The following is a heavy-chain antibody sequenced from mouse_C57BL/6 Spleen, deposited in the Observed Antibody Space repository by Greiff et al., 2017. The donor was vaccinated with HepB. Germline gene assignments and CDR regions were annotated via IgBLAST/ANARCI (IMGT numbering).Heavy chain of an antibody. Sequence: EVQGVESVAELVRPGASVKLSCTASGFNIKNTYMHWVKQRPEQGLEWIGRIDPANGNTKYAPKFPGKATITADTSSNTAYLQLSSLTSEDTAIYYCARSHYGSSPFFDYWGQGTTLTVSS. J-gene: IGHJ2*01. CDR1: GFNIKNTY. V-gene: IGHV14-3*01. CDR3: ARSHYGSSPFFDY. CDR2: IDPANGNT. D-gene: IGHD1-1*01.